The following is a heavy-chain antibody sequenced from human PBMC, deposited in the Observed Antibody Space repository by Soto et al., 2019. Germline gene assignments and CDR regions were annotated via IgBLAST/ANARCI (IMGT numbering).Heavy chain of an antibody. CDR1: GDSVSSNSAG. CDR2: TYYRSKWYY. Sequence: PSQTLSLTCAITGDSVSSNSAGWSWVRQSPSRGLEWLGRTYYRSKWYYEYAVSVRGRITINPDTSKNQYSLQLNSVTPEDTAVSFCARGEQYSGRIFDYWGQGTLVTVSS. V-gene: IGHV6-1*01. D-gene: IGHD1-26*01. J-gene: IGHJ4*01. CDR3: ARGEQYSGRIFDY.